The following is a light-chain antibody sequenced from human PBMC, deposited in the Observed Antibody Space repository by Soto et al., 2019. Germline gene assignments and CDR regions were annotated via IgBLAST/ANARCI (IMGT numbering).Light chain of an antibody. CDR1: QSVSSSY. CDR2: GAS. CDR3: QQYNSWPPIT. J-gene: IGKJ5*01. V-gene: IGKV3-20*01. Sequence: EIVLTQSPVTLSLSPGERATLSCRARQSVSSSYLAWYQQKPGQAPRLLIYGASSRATGIPDRFSGSGSGTDFTLTISRLEPEDFAVYYCQQYNSWPPITFGQGTRLEIK.